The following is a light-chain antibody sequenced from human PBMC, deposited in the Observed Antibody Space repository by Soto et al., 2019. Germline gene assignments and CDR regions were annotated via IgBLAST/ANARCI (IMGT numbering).Light chain of an antibody. J-gene: IGKJ3*01. CDR3: QRYDTVPVT. Sequence: DIQMTQSPSSLSASVGDRVTITCRASQDISIYLAWYQQKPGKVPKLLIYAASTLQSGVPSRFGGSGSGTDFTLTISSLQAEDAATYYCQRYDTVPVTFGPGTKVDLK. V-gene: IGKV1-27*01. CDR2: AAS. CDR1: QDISIY.